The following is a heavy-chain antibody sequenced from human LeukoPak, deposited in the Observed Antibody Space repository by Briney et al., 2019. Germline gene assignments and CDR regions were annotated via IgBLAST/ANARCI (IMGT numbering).Heavy chain of an antibody. Sequence: PGGSLRLSCAASGFTFSSYAMHWVRQAPGKGLEYVSAISNNGGSTYYANSVKGRFTISRDNSKNTLYLQMGSLKAQDMAVYYCAREQIHPRNYYYYYGMDVWGEGATVSDSS. CDR3: AREQIHPRNYYYYYGMDV. CDR2: ISNNGGST. J-gene: IGHJ6*02. V-gene: IGHV3-64*01. CDR1: GFTFSSYA.